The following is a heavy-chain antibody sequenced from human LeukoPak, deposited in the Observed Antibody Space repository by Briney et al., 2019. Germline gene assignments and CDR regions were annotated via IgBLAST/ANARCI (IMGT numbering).Heavy chain of an antibody. CDR2: ISSSSSSI. CDR3: ARYGYSSSFIHP. D-gene: IGHD6-13*01. Sequence: PGGSLRLSCAASGFTFSSFNMNWVRQAPGKGLEWISYISSSSSSIYYADSVKGRFTISRDNAKNSLYLQMNSLRDEDTAVYYCARYGYSSSFIHPWGQGTLVTVSS. V-gene: IGHV3-48*02. J-gene: IGHJ5*02. CDR1: GFTFSSFN.